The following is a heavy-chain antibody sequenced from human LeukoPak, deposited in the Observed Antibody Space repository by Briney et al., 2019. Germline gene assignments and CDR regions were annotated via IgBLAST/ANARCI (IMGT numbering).Heavy chain of an antibody. D-gene: IGHD3-10*01. CDR3: ASSEGTVDAFDI. Sequence: SETLSLTCTVSGGSISSYYWSWIRQPPGKGLEWIGCIYYSGSTNYNPSLKSRVTISVDTSKNQFSLKLSSVTAADTAVYYCASSEGTVDAFDIWGQGTMVTVSS. CDR1: GGSISSYY. J-gene: IGHJ3*02. V-gene: IGHV4-59*08. CDR2: IYYSGST.